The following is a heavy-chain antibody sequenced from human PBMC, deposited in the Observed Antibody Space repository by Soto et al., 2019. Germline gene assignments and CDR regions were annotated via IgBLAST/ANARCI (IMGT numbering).Heavy chain of an antibody. Sequence: ASVKVSCKASGYTFTSYGISWVRQAPGQGLEWMAWINPYNGNTKYAEKFLGRVTVTTDTSTATAYMEVRSLTSDDTAVFYCARVGVGIAAPRVWPYWGPGTTVTV. J-gene: IGHJ4*02. D-gene: IGHD6-13*01. CDR3: ARVGVGIAAPRVWPY. CDR2: INPYNGNT. V-gene: IGHV1-18*01. CDR1: GYTFTSYG.